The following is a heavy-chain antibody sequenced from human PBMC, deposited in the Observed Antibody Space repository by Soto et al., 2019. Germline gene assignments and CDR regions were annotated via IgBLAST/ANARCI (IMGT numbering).Heavy chain of an antibody. CDR2: IWNEGSNK. Sequence: QVQLVESGGGVVQPGRSLRLSCAASGFTFSSYGMHWVRQAPGKGLEWVAVIWNEGSNKYYADAVKGRFTISRDNSKNTLYLEMNSMRAEDTAVYYCARDKWVAVALFDYWGQGTLVTVSS. CDR3: ARDKWVAVALFDY. D-gene: IGHD6-19*01. CDR1: GFTFSSYG. J-gene: IGHJ4*02. V-gene: IGHV3-33*08.